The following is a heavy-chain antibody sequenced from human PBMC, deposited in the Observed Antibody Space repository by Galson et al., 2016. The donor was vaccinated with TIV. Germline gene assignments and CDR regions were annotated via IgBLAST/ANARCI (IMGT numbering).Heavy chain of an antibody. D-gene: IGHD3-10*01. CDR1: GGSISSSIYY. J-gene: IGHJ4*02. CDR2: IYYSETT. Sequence: TLSLTCTVSGGSISSSIYYWDWIRQFPGKGLEWIGSIYYSETTYYNPSLKSRVTISVDTSKNHFSLKLRSVTAADTALYYCARHAGDTMVRGVVRDYFDTWGQGALVTVSS. CDR3: ARHAGDTMVRGVVRDYFDT. V-gene: IGHV4-39*01.